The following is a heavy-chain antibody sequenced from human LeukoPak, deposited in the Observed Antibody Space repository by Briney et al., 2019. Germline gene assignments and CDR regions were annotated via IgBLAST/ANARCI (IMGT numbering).Heavy chain of an antibody. D-gene: IGHD2-15*01. V-gene: IGHV4-39*01. CDR2: MYYSGNT. Sequence: SETLSLTCTVSGGSISSSSHSWGWIRQPPGKGLEWIGSMYYSGNTYYNSSLKSRLTISVDTSKNQFSLKVTSVTAADTAVYYCARGYCSGASCSGRVGFDYWGQGTLVTVSS. CDR3: ARGYCSGASCSGRVGFDY. CDR1: GGSISSSSHS. J-gene: IGHJ4*02.